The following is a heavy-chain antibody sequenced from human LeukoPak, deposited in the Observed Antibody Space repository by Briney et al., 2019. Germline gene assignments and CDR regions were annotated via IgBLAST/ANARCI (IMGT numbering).Heavy chain of an antibody. CDR2: INPFDSNV. J-gene: IGHJ4*02. CDR1: GYSFTNYW. Sequence: GESLKISCKGPGYSFTNYWIGWVRHMPGKGLEWMGIINPFDSNVRYSPSFQGQVTISADKSINTAYLQWSSLKASDTAMYYCATRKTYASGWLFRGQGTLVTVSS. V-gene: IGHV5-51*01. D-gene: IGHD6-19*01. CDR3: ATRKTYASGWLF.